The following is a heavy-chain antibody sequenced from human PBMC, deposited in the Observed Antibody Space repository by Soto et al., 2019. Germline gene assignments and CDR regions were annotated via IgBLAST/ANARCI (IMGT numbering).Heavy chain of an antibody. CDR1: GYTFTGNY. D-gene: IGHD2-21*02. CDR2: INPRDGDT. Sequence: QVQLVQSGAEVKKPGASVKVSCKVSGYTFTGNYMHWMRQAPGQGPECMGWINPRDGDTDYAQKFQVRVTITRDTSIRTGYMDLSRLTSADTDIYLCPRGGGVDVVTPTRIVFDYWGQGTLLTVSP. V-gene: IGHV1-2*02. CDR3: PRGGGVDVVTPTRIVFDY. J-gene: IGHJ4*02.